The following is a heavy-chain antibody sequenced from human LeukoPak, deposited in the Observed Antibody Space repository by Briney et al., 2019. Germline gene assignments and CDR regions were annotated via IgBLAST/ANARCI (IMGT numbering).Heavy chain of an antibody. J-gene: IGHJ4*02. D-gene: IGHD3-3*01. CDR3: ARTFRESYYDFWSGYSTLDY. Sequence: PSQTLSLTCTVSGGSISSGNYYWTWIRQPAGKALEWIGRIYASGSTNYNPSLKSRVTISVDTSKNQFSLKLSSVTAADTAVYYCARTFRESYYDFWSGYSTLDYWGQGTLVTVSS. V-gene: IGHV4-61*02. CDR1: GGSISSGNYY. CDR2: IYASGST.